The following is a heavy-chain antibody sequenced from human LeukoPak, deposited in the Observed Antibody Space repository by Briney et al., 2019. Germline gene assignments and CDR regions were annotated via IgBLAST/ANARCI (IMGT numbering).Heavy chain of an antibody. CDR2: IYYSGST. CDR1: GGSIFSYY. D-gene: IGHD3-22*01. J-gene: IGHJ4*02. V-gene: IGHV4-59*08. CDR3: ARHDNSGYYSLDS. Sequence: SETLSLTCTVSGGSIFSYYWSWIRQPPGKGLEWMGYIYYSGSTNYNPSLKSRVTISVDTSKNQFSLRVSSVTAADTAVYYCARHDNSGYYSLDSWGQGALVTVSS.